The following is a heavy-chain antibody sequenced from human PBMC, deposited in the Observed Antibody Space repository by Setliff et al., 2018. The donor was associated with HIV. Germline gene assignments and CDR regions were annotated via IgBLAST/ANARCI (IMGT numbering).Heavy chain of an antibody. J-gene: IGHJ3*02. CDR3: ARGLPRGLGSLPFGAFDI. CDR1: GYPFKSYP. D-gene: IGHD3-10*01. V-gene: IGHV1-3*01. Sequence: GASVKVSCKTSGYPFKSYPMHWVRQAPGQRLEWMGWIHGGNGNTKDSQKFQGRITISRDTAATSSHMGLRSLRSEDTAIYYCARGLPRGLGSLPFGAFDIWGQGTMVTVSS. CDR2: IHGGNGNT.